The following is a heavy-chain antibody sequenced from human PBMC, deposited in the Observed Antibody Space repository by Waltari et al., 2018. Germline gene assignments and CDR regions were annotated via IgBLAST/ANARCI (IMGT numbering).Heavy chain of an antibody. J-gene: IGHJ4*02. Sequence: QVQLVQSGAEVKKPGASVKVSCKASGYTFTSYGIIWVRQAPGQGLEWVGWISAYKGNTNDAQRFQGRVTMTTDTATSTAYMDLRSLRSDDTAVYYCARIGGMAVVPLHYWGQGTLVTVSS. V-gene: IGHV1-18*01. CDR3: ARIGGMAVVPLHY. D-gene: IGHD2-15*01. CDR2: ISAYKGNT. CDR1: GYTFTSYG.